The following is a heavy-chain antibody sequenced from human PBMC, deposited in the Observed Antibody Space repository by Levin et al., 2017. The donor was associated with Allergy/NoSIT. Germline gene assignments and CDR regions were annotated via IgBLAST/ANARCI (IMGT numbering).Heavy chain of an antibody. D-gene: IGHD3-10*01. CDR1: GFTFSSYS. CDR2: ISSSSSYI. CDR3: AGGRGSGRVGLDV. V-gene: IGHV3-21*01. J-gene: IGHJ6*02. Sequence: PGGSLRLSCAASGFTFSSYSMNWVRQAPGKGLEWVSSISSSSSYIYYADSVKGRFTISRDNAKNSLYLQMNSLRAEDTAVYYCAGGRGSGRVGLDVWGQGTTVTVSS.